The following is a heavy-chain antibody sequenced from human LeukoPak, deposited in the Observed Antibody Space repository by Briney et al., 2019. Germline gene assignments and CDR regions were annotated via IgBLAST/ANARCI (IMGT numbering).Heavy chain of an antibody. CDR3: ARDPALLSSGWYFDL. CDR2: MSPSGTT. D-gene: IGHD2-15*01. CDR1: GDSVSSGSYY. V-gene: IGHV4-61*01. J-gene: IGHJ2*01. Sequence: SETLSITCTVSGDSVSSGSYYLSWIRQPPGKGLDWIAYMSPSGTTNYNPSLKSRVTTSVDTSRTQFSLRLSSVTAADTAVYYCARDPALLSSGWYFDLWGRGTLVTVSS.